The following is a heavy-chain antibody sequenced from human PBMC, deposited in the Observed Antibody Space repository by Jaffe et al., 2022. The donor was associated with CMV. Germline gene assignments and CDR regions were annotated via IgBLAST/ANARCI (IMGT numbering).Heavy chain of an antibody. CDR1: GFTFSSYA. Sequence: EVQLVESGGGLVQPGGSLRLSCAASGFTFSSYAMSWVRQAPGKGLEWVSAISGSGGSTYYADSVKGRFTISRDNSKNTLYLQMNSLRAEDTAVYYCAKEGGYYRFLGVQVLGFDYWGQGTLVTVSS. V-gene: IGHV3-23*04. D-gene: IGHD3-10*01. CDR2: ISGSGGST. J-gene: IGHJ4*02. CDR3: AKEGGYYRFLGVQVLGFDY.